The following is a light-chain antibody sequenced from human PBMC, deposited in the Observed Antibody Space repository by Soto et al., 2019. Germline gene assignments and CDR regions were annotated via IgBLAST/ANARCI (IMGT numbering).Light chain of an antibody. J-gene: IGKJ3*01. CDR1: QSINSW. CDR2: KAS. V-gene: IGKV1-5*03. Sequence: DIQMTQSPSTLSASVGDRVTITCRASQSINSWLAWYQQKPGKAPKLLIYKASSLESGVPSRFSGSGSGTEFTLTISSLQPDDFATYYCQQYNSYSLFTFGPGTKVHIK. CDR3: QQYNSYSLFT.